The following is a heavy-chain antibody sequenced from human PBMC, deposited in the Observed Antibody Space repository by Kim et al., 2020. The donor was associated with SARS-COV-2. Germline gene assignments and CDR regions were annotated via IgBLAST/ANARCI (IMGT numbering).Heavy chain of an antibody. CDR3: ERELAAAGNAYYYGMDV. J-gene: IGHJ6*02. Sequence: ASVKVSCKASGYTFTGYYMHWVRQAPGQGLEWMGRINPNSGGTNYAQKFQGRVTMTRDTSISTAYMELSRLRSDDTAVYYCERELAAAGNAYYYGMDVWGQGTTVTVSS. CDR2: INPNSGGT. V-gene: IGHV1-2*06. CDR1: GYTFTGYY. D-gene: IGHD6-13*01.